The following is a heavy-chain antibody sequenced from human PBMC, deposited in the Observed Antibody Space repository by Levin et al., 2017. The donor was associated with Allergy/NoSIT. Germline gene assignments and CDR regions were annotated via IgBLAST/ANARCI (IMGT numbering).Heavy chain of an antibody. J-gene: IGHJ4*02. D-gene: IGHD6-19*01. V-gene: IGHV4-34*01. Sequence: SETLSLTCAVYGGSFSGYYWSWIRQPPGKGLEWIGEINHSGSTNYNPSLKSRVTISVDTSKNQFSLKLSSVTAADTAVYYCARGNLGAVAQNYFDYWGQGTLVTVSS. CDR1: GGSFSGYY. CDR3: ARGNLGAVAQNYFDY. CDR2: INHSGST.